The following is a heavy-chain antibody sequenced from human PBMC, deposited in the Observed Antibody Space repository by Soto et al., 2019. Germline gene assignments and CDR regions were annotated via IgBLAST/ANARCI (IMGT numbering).Heavy chain of an antibody. CDR3: ARLNFYDSRGAASSSTP. D-gene: IGHD3-22*01. CDR1: GYTFSDYY. CDR2: IDPNSGDT. V-gene: IGHV1-2*02. J-gene: IGHJ5*02. Sequence: ASVKVSCKASGYTFSDYYIHWVRQAPGQGLEGMGWIDPNSGDTTYAQKFQGRVTLTRDKSISTAYMDLRGLTSDDTAMYFCARLNFYDSRGAASSSTPWGQGXLVAVYS.